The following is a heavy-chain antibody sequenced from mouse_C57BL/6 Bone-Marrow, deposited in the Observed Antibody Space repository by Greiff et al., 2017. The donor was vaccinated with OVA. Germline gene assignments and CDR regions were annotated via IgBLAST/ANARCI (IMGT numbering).Heavy chain of an antibody. V-gene: IGHV14-1*01. CDR2: IDPEDGDT. CDR3: TTYYED. D-gene: IGHD1-1*01. J-gene: IGHJ3*01. CDR1: GFNIYDYY. Sequence: VQLQASGAELVRPGASVQLSCPASGFNIYDYYMPWVKPRPEQGLEWIGRIDPEDGDTEYAPKFQGKATRTADTYSNTAYLQLSSLTSEDTAVYYGTTYYEDWGQGTLVTGSS.